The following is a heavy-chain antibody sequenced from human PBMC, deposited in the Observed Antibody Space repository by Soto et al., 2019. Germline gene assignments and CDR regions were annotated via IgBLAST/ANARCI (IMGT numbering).Heavy chain of an antibody. CDR2: IYYSGST. Sequence: PSKTLSLTCTVSGGSISSSSYYWGWIRQPPGNGLEWIGSIYYSGSTYYNPSLKSRVTISVDTSKNQFSLKLSSVTAADTAVYYCATPAGGGSYDNEQAFDIWSQRTMVTVSS. V-gene: IGHV4-39*01. CDR1: GGSISSSSYY. J-gene: IGHJ3*02. D-gene: IGHD1-26*01. CDR3: ATPAGGGSYDNEQAFDI.